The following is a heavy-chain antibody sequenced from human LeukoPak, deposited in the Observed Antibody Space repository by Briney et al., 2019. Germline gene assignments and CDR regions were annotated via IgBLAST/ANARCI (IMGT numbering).Heavy chain of an antibody. V-gene: IGHV3-7*01. D-gene: IGHD3-22*01. CDR2: IKPDGSAQ. CDR3: ARGGPYYYDSSGYYYYY. CDR1: GFTFSNSW. J-gene: IGHJ4*02. Sequence: GGSLRLSCAASGFTFSNSWMSWVRQAPGKGLEWVATIKPDGSAQYYVDSVKGRFTISRDNAKNSLFLQINSLRAEDTAVYYCARGGPYYYDSSGYYYYYWGQGTLVTVSS.